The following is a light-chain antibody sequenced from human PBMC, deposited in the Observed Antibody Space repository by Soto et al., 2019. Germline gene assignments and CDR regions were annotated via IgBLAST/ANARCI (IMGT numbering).Light chain of an antibody. CDR1: SRDVGSYDL. Sequence: QSVLTQPASVSGSLGQSITISCTGTSRDVGSYDLVSWYQQHPGKVPKFLIYEVKKRPSGVSDRFSGSKSGNTATLTISGLLAEDEADYYCCSYGGSTTFYVFGSGTK. V-gene: IGLV2-23*02. J-gene: IGLJ1*01. CDR3: CSYGGSTTFYV. CDR2: EVK.